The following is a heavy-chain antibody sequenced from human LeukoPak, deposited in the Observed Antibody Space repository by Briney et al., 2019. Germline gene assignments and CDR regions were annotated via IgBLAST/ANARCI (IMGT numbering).Heavy chain of an antibody. J-gene: IGHJ4*02. Sequence: PGGTLRLSCTASGFTFNIYAMTWVRQAPGKGLEWVSSMSGNGAITYYADSVEGRFTISRDNSKNTLSLQMNSLRADDTAVYYCARGGPSGTYYFDHWGQGTLVTVSS. CDR3: ARGGPSGTYYFDH. V-gene: IGHV3-23*01. D-gene: IGHD1-26*01. CDR2: MSGNGAIT. CDR1: GFTFNIYA.